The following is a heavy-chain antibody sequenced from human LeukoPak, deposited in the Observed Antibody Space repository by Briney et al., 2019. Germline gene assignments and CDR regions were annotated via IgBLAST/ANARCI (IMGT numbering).Heavy chain of an antibody. J-gene: IGHJ4*02. CDR1: GFTFSSYS. D-gene: IGHD2-15*01. CDR3: ARDVIGCSGGSCYGRFVDY. CDR2: ISSSSSTI. V-gene: IGHV3-48*01. Sequence: GGSLRLSCAASGFTFSSYSMNWVRQAPGKGREGVSYISSSSSTIYYADSVKGRFTISRDNAKNSLYLQMNSLRAEDTAVYYCARDVIGCSGGSCYGRFVDYWGQGTLVTVSS.